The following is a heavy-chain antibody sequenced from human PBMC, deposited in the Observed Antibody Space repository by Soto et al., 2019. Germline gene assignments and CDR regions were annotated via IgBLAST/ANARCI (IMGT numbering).Heavy chain of an antibody. D-gene: IGHD1-1*01. V-gene: IGHV3-23*01. CDR2: ISGSGDFT. CDR1: GFTFRTYA. J-gene: IGHJ4*02. Sequence: EVQRLESGGGLVQPGWYLRLSCAASGFTFRTYAMSWVRQAPGKGLECVSVISGSGDFTFYADSVKGRFTISRDNSKNTLYLQMNSLRAEDTAVYYCAKTQNEILAYWGQVTLFTVSS. CDR3: AKTQNEILAY.